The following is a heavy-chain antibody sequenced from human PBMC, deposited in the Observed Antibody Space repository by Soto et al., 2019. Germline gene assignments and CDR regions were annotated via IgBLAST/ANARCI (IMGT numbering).Heavy chain of an antibody. CDR2: IYYSGST. V-gene: IGHV4-59*01. D-gene: IGHD3-16*01. CDR3: ARSYDYANLGFDY. J-gene: IGHJ4*02. Sequence: QVQLQESGPGLVKPSETLSLTCTVSGGSISSYYWSWIRQPPGKGLEWIGYIYYSGSTNYNPSLKSRVTISVDTSKNQFSLKLSSVTAADTAVYYCARSYDYANLGFDYWGQGTLVTVSS. CDR1: GGSISSYY.